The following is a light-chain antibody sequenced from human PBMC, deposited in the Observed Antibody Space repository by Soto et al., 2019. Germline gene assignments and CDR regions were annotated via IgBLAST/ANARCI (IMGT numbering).Light chain of an antibody. CDR2: AAS. J-gene: IGKJ1*01. V-gene: IGKV1-39*01. CDR3: QQTYATPPP. Sequence: DIQMTQSPSSLSASVGDRVILTCRASQTIRTSLNWYQQKPGKAPKLLIYAASTLHSGGPSRISGSGSGTDFSLSISILQLEDFATYFCQQTYATPPPFGQGTK. CDR1: QTIRTS.